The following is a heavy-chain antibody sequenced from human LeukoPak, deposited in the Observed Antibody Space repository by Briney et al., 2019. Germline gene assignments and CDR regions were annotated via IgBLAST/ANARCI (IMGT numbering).Heavy chain of an antibody. J-gene: IGHJ5*02. CDR2: IYYTGST. V-gene: IGHV4-39*01. Sequence: SETLSLTCTVSGGSISSSSYYWGWIRQPPGKGLEWIGSIYYTGSTYYNPSLKSRVTISVDTSKNQFSLKLSSVTAADTAVYYCARHIPKNFIPRNWFDPWGQGTLVTVSS. D-gene: IGHD1-7*01. CDR1: GGSISSSSYY. CDR3: ARHIPKNFIPRNWFDP.